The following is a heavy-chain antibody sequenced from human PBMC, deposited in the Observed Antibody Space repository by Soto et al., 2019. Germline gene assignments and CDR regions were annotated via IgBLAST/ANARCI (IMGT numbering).Heavy chain of an antibody. J-gene: IGHJ5*02. Sequence: QVQLVQSGAEVKKPGSSVKVSCKASGGTFSSYTISWVRQAPGQGLEWMGRIIPILGIANYAQKFQGRVTITADKSTSPAYMELSSLRSEDTAVYYCARDRKPGRWPNWFDPWGQGTLVTVSS. CDR3: ARDRKPGRWPNWFDP. V-gene: IGHV1-69*08. D-gene: IGHD6-13*01. CDR1: GGTFSSYT. CDR2: IIPILGIA.